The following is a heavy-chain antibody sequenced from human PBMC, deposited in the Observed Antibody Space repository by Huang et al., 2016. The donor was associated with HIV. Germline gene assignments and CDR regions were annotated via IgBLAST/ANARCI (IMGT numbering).Heavy chain of an antibody. V-gene: IGHV4-30-2*01. J-gene: IGHJ4*02. D-gene: IGHD4-17*01. CDR3: ARGILGAVTTNYFDY. CDR1: GGPISSGGYS. Sequence: QLQLQESGSGLVKPSQTLSLTCTVSGGPISSGGYSWSWIRQPPGKGMEWIGYISHSGSTYYTPSLKSRITMSVDRSTNHFSLKLTSVTAADTAVYYCARGILGAVTTNYFDYWGQGTLVTVSS. CDR2: ISHSGST.